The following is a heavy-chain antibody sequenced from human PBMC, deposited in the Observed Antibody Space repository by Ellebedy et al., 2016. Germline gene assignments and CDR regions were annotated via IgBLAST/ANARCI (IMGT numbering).Heavy chain of an antibody. V-gene: IGHV1-2*02. CDR2: INPNSGGT. Sequence: ASVKVSXXASGGTFSSYAISWVRQAPGQGLEWMGWINPNSGGTNYAQKFQGRVTMTRDTSISTTYMELRSLRSDDTAVYYCARWPLEWLLMYFDYWGQGTLVTVSS. CDR3: ARWPLEWLLMYFDY. J-gene: IGHJ4*02. CDR1: GGTFSSYA. D-gene: IGHD3-3*01.